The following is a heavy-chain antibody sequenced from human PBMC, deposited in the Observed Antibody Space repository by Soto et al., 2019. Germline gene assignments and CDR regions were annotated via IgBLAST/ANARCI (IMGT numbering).Heavy chain of an antibody. J-gene: IGHJ3*01. Sequence: EAQLLESGGDWAQPGGSLRLSCAASGFTFSSQGMSWVRQAPGKGLEWIAGLSRGGGTTYYADSVKGRFTTSRGNSKNSRDLIMNSLKVEDTALYYWDKDGQYRTEGFDVWGQGTMVTVSS. D-gene: IGHD6-6*01. V-gene: IGHV3-23*01. CDR1: GFTFSSQG. CDR3: DKDGQYRTEGFDV. CDR2: LSRGGGTT.